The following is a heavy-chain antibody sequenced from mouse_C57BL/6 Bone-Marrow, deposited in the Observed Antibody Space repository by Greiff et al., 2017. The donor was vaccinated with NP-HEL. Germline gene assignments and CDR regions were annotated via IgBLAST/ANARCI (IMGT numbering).Heavy chain of an antibody. V-gene: IGHV5-9*01. J-gene: IGHJ2*01. Sequence: EVKVVESGGGLVKPGGSLKLSCAASGFTFSSYTMSWVRQTPEKRLEWVATISGGGGNTYYPDSVKGRFTISRDNAKNTLYLQMSSLRSEDTALYYCARRSPYYFDYWGQGTTLTVSS. CDR1: GFTFSSYT. CDR3: ARRSPYYFDY. CDR2: ISGGGGNT.